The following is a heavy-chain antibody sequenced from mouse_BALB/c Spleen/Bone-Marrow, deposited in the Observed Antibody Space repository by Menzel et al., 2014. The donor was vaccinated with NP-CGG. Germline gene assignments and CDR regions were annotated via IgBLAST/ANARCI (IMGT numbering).Heavy chain of an antibody. D-gene: IGHD2-3*01. Sequence: EVQLQQSGAELVKPGASVKLSCTASGFNIKDTYMHWVKQRPEQGLEWIGRIDPANGNTKYDPKFQGKATITADTSSNTAYLQLSSLTSEDTAVYYCARSGYYVYYYAMDYWGQGTSVTVSS. CDR3: ARSGYYVYYYAMDY. J-gene: IGHJ4*01. V-gene: IGHV14-3*02. CDR1: GFNIKDTY. CDR2: IDPANGNT.